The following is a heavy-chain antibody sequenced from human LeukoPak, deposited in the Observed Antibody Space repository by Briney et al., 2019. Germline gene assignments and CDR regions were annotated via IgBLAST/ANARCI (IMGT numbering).Heavy chain of an antibody. Sequence: GGSLRLSCAASGFTFSSYGMHWVRQAPGKGLEWVAVISYDGSNKYYADSVKGRFTISRDNSKNTLYLQMNSLRAEDTAVYYCEEAGYWAQGALVTVSS. J-gene: IGHJ4*02. CDR3: EEAGY. CDR2: ISYDGSNK. CDR1: GFTFSSYG. D-gene: IGHD6-19*01. V-gene: IGHV3-30*03.